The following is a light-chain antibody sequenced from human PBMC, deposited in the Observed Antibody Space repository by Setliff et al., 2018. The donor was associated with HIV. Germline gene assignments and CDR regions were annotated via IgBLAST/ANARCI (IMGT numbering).Light chain of an antibody. CDR2: SSN. Sequence: QSALAQPPSASGTPGQKVTISCSGGSSNIGSNTVNWYQQLPGTAPKLLIYSSNVRPSRVPDRFSGSKSGTSASLAISGLQAEDEADYYCAAWDDSLTGYVFGTGTKVTVL. CDR1: SSNIGSNT. V-gene: IGLV1-44*01. J-gene: IGLJ1*01. CDR3: AAWDDSLTGYV.